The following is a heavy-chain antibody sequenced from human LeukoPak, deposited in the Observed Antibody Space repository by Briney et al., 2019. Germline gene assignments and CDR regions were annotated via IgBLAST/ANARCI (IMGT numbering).Heavy chain of an antibody. J-gene: IGHJ4*02. CDR2: ISSSSSYI. D-gene: IGHD6-19*01. V-gene: IGHV3-21*01. Sequence: PGGSLRVSCADSGFTFSSYSMNWVRQAPGKGLEWVSSISSSSSYIYYADSVKGRFTISRDNAKNSLYLQMNSLRAEDTAVYYCARDRAGIAVAGIDYWGQGTLVTVSS. CDR3: ARDRAGIAVAGIDY. CDR1: GFTFSSYS.